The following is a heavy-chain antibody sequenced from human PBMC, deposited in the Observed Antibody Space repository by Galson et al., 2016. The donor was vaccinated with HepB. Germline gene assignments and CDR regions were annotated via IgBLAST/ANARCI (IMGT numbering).Heavy chain of an antibody. J-gene: IGHJ4*02. V-gene: IGHV1-46*01. CDR1: GYIFTSYY. D-gene: IGHD3-9*01. Sequence: SVKVSCKASGYIFTSYYLHWVRQAPGQGLEWMGIINPSDGSTYYAQNLQGRVTMSRDTSTSTVYMELNSLRDEDTAVYYCALFDWERHYWGQGTLVTVSS. CDR3: ALFDWERHY. CDR2: INPSDGST.